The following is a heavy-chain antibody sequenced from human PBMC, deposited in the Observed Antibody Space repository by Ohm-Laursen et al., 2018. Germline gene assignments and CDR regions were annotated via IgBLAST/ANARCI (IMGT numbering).Heavy chain of an antibody. Sequence: SLRLSCAASGFTFDDYSMHWVRQAPGKGLEWVSLISWDGGSTHYADSVKGRFTISRDNSKNTLYLQMNSLRAEDTAVYYCARASSSIAVAGLDYWGQGTTVTVSS. CDR3: ARASSSIAVAGLDY. D-gene: IGHD6-19*01. J-gene: IGHJ4*02. V-gene: IGHV3-43*01. CDR1: GFTFDDYS. CDR2: ISWDGGST.